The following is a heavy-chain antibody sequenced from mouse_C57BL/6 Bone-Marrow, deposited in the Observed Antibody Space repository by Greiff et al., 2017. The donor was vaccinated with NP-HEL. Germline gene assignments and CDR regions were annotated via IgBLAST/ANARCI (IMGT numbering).Heavy chain of an antibody. CDR3: ARDSSGYGAMDY. CDR2: IYPRSGNT. V-gene: IGHV1-81*01. CDR1: GYTFTSYG. D-gene: IGHD3-2*02. J-gene: IGHJ4*01. Sequence: VQLQQPGAELARPGASVKLSCKASGYTFTSYGISWVKQRTGQGLEWIGEIYPRSGNTYYNEKFKGKATLTADKSSSTAYMELRSLTSEDSAVYFCARDSSGYGAMDYWGQGTSVTVSS.